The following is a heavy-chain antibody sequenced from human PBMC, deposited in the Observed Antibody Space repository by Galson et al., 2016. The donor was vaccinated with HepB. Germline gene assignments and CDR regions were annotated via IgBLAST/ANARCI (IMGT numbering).Heavy chain of an antibody. Sequence: SLRLPCAASGFTFSVSAIHWVRQPSGKGLEWVGRIKTTANSYETAYAASVQGRFTISRDDSKNTAYLQMNSLNTEDTAVYYSTRLDYGDFRFDYWGQGALVTVSS. V-gene: IGHV3-73*01. J-gene: IGHJ4*02. CDR1: GFTFSVSA. CDR3: TRLDYGDFRFDY. CDR2: IKTTANSYET. D-gene: IGHD4-17*01.